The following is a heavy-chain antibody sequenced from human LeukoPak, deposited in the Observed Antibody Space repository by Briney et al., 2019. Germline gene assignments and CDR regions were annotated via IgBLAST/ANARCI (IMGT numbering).Heavy chain of an antibody. V-gene: IGHV1-18*01. Sequence: ASVKVSCKASGYTFTSYDISWVRQAPGQGLEWMGWISADNGHTNYAQKLQGRVTMTTDTSTSTAYMELRSLRSEDTAVYYCARDAYYGSGDLWGQGTLVTVSS. CDR1: GYTFTSYD. CDR3: ARDAYYGSGDL. J-gene: IGHJ4*02. CDR2: ISADNGHT. D-gene: IGHD3-10*01.